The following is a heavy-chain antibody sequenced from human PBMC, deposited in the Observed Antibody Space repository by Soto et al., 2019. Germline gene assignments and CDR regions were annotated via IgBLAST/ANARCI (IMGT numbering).Heavy chain of an antibody. Sequence: PSQTLSLTCAISGDSVSSNSAIWNWISQSPSRGLEWLGRTYYRSKWYNDYAVSVKSRITINPDTSKNQFSLQLNSVTPEDTAVYFCARALAVASRPFDYWGQGTLVTVSS. CDR3: ARALAVASRPFDY. CDR2: TYYRSKWYN. V-gene: IGHV6-1*01. D-gene: IGHD6-19*01. CDR1: GDSVSSNSAI. J-gene: IGHJ4*02.